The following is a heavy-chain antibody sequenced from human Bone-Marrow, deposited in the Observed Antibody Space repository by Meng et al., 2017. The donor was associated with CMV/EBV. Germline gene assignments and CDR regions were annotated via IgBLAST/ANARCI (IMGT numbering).Heavy chain of an antibody. CDR3: AKDWAYSSSSGYYYYGMNV. CDR1: GFTFSSYS. CDR2: ISSSSSTI. V-gene: IGHV3-48*04. D-gene: IGHD6-6*01. Sequence: GESLKISCAASGFTFSSYSMNWVRQAPGKGLEWVSYISSSSSTIYYADSVKGRFTISRDNAKNSLYLQMNSLRAEDTALYYCAKDWAYSSSSGYYYYGMNVWGQGTTVTVSS. J-gene: IGHJ6*02.